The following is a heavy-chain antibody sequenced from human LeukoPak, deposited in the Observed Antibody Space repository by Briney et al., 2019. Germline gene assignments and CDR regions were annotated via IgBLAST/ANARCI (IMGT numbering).Heavy chain of an antibody. CDR2: ISSSSSYI. Sequence: PGGSLRLSCAASGFTFSSYSMNWVRQAPGKGLEWLSSISSSSSYIYYADSVKGRFTISRDNAKNSLYLQMNSLRAEDTAVYYCARDSYYYDSSGYSANWFDPWGQGTLVTVSS. CDR1: GFTFSSYS. D-gene: IGHD3-22*01. J-gene: IGHJ5*02. V-gene: IGHV3-21*01. CDR3: ARDSYYYDSSGYSANWFDP.